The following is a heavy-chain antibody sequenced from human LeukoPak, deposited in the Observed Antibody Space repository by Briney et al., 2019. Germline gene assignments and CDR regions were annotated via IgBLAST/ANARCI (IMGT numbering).Heavy chain of an antibody. J-gene: IGHJ6*03. Sequence: ASVKVSCKASGYTFTGYYMHWVRQAPGQGLEWMGWINPKSGASKYVQKFEGRVTMTRDTSISTAYMELSRLRSDDTAVYFCAREFPGYFYMDIWGKGTTVTVSS. CDR1: GYTFTGYY. CDR3: AREFPGYFYMDI. CDR2: INPKSGAS. V-gene: IGHV1-2*02. D-gene: IGHD6-13*01.